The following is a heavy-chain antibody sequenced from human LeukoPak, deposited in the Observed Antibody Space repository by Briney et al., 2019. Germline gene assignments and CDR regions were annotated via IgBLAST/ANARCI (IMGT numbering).Heavy chain of an antibody. CDR3: ASPRRGYYYGAVFDY. J-gene: IGHJ4*02. CDR2: ISSSGSTI. D-gene: IGHD3-22*01. V-gene: IGHV3-48*03. Sequence: GGSLRLSCAASGFTFSSYEMNWVRQAPGQGLEWVSYISSSGSTIYYADPVKGRFTISRDNAKNSLYLQMNSLRAEDTAVYYCASPRRGYYYGAVFDYWGQGTLVTVSS. CDR1: GFTFSSYE.